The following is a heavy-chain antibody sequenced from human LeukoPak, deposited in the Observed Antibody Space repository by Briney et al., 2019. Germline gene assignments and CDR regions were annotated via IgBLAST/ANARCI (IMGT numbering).Heavy chain of an antibody. V-gene: IGHV1-69*05. CDR1: GGTFSSYA. J-gene: IGHJ6*03. Sequence: SVKVSFKASGGTFSSYAISWVRQAPGQGLEWMGGIIPIFGTANYAQKFQGRVTITTDESTSTAYMELSSLRSEDTAVYYCARDGSAGTPVGGYYYYMDVWSKGTTVTVSS. CDR2: IIPIFGTA. CDR3: ARDGSAGTPVGGYYYYMDV. D-gene: IGHD1-1*01.